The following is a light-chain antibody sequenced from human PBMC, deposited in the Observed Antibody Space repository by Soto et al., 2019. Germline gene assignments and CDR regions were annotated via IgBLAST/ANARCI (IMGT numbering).Light chain of an antibody. CDR2: RAS. V-gene: IGKV1-5*03. J-gene: IGKJ4*01. Sequence: TKMTQSPFTLSASVRDSVSITCRPSRDIGTWLAWFQQKPGRAPNLLIYRASTLARGVPSRFSGSGSGTEFTLTISSLQPDDFATYYCHRHETYPLAFGGGTKV. CDR3: HRHETYPLA. CDR1: RDIGTW.